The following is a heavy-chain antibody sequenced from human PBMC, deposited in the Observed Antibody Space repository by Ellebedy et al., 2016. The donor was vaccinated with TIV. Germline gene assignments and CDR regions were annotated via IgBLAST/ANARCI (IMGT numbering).Heavy chain of an antibody. Sequence: ASVKVSCXASGYTFTTYFMHWVRQAPGQGLKWMGMINPSGTTTSYAQKFQGRVTMTRDTSTSTVYMELSSLRSEDTAVYHCAREDGSSSFLGMDVWGQGTTVTVSS. CDR2: INPSGTTT. CDR1: GYTFTTYF. J-gene: IGHJ6*02. V-gene: IGHV1-46*01. D-gene: IGHD6-13*01. CDR3: AREDGSSSFLGMDV.